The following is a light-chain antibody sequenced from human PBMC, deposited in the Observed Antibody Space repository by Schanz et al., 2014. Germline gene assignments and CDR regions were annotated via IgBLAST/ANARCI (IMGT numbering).Light chain of an antibody. J-gene: IGKJ3*01. Sequence: DIQMPQSPSSLSASVGDRLTITCRARQSISAYLNWYQQKPGKAPNLLIYAASSLQSGVPSRFSGSGSGTDFTLTISSLQPEDFATYYCQQSYSTPQTFGPGTKVDIK. CDR1: QSISAY. V-gene: IGKV1-39*01. CDR3: QQSYSTPQT. CDR2: AAS.